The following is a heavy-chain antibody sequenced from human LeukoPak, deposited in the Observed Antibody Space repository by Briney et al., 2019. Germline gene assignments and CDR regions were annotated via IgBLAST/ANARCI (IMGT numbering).Heavy chain of an antibody. D-gene: IGHD5-18*01. CDR1: GGSISSSSYY. CDR3: ARDLIQLWFSHVNYFDY. CDR2: IYYSGST. Sequence: PSETLSLTCTVSGGSISSSSYYWGWIRQPPGKGLEWIGSIYYSGSTYYNPSLKSRVTISVDTSKNQFSLKLSSVTAADTAVYYCARDLIQLWFSHVNYFDYWGQGTLVTVSS. J-gene: IGHJ4*02. V-gene: IGHV4-39*07.